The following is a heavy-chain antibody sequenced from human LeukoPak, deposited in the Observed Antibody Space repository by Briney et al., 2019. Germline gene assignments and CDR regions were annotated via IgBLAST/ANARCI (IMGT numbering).Heavy chain of an antibody. J-gene: IGHJ4*02. CDR1: GFTFSSYV. CDR2: ISASDGTS. Sequence: GGSLRLSCAASGFTFSSYVMSWVRQAPGKGLEWVSGISASDGTSDYTDSVKGSFTTSRDNSKNTLYLHMNSLRAEDTAIYYCAKERTPGSYGCFDSWGQGTLATVSS. CDR3: AKERTPGSYGCFDS. V-gene: IGHV3-23*01. D-gene: IGHD5-18*01.